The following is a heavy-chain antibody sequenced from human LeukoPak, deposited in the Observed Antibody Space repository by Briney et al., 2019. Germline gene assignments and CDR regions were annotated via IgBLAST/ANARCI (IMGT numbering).Heavy chain of an antibody. V-gene: IGHV3-23*01. CDR2: ISGSGGGT. Sequence: PGGSLRLSCAVSGITLSNYGMSWVRQAPGKGLEWVAGISGSGGGTNYADSVRGRFTISRDNSKKTLYLQINSLGAEDTAVYFCAKRGVVIRVILVGFHKEAYYFDSWGQGALVTVSS. D-gene: IGHD3-22*01. CDR3: AKRGVVIRVILVGFHKEAYYFDS. J-gene: IGHJ4*02. CDR1: GITLSNYG.